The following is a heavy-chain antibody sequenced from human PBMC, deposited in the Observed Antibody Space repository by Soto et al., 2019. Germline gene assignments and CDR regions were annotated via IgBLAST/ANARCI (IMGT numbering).Heavy chain of an antibody. J-gene: IGHJ4*02. CDR3: ARRPGYTAMVDY. Sequence: QLQLQESGPGLVKPSETLSLTCTVSGGSISSSSYYWGWIRQPPGKGLEWIGSIYYSGSTYYNPSPKSRVTISVDTSKNQFSLKLSSVTAADTAVYYCARRPGYTAMVDYWGQGTLVTVSS. D-gene: IGHD5-18*01. CDR2: IYYSGST. V-gene: IGHV4-39*01. CDR1: GGSISSSSYY.